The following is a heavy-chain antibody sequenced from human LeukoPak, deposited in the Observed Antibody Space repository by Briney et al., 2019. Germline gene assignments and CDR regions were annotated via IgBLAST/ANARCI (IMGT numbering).Heavy chain of an antibody. Sequence: GGSLRLSCAASGFTFDDYAMHWVRQAPGKGLAWVSLISGDGGSTYYADSVKGRFTISRDNSKNSLYLQMNSLRTEDTALYYCANRVVVTVYDAFDIWGQGTMVTVSS. V-gene: IGHV3-43*02. CDR3: ANRVVVTVYDAFDI. J-gene: IGHJ3*02. CDR2: ISGDGGST. CDR1: GFTFDDYA. D-gene: IGHD2-21*02.